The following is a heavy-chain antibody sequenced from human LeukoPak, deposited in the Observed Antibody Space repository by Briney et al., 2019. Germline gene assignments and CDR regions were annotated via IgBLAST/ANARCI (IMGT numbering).Heavy chain of an antibody. V-gene: IGHV4-34*01. CDR3: ARGPYPDP. J-gene: IGHJ5*02. Sequence: SETLSLTCAVYGGSFSGYYWSWIRQPPGKGLEWIGEINHSGSTNYNPSLKSRVTISVDTSKNQFSLKLSSVTAADTAVYYCARGPYPDPWGQGTLVTVSS. CDR1: GGSFSGYY. CDR2: INHSGST.